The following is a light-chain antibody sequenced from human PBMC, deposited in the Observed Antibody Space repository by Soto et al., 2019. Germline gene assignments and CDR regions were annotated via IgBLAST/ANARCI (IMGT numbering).Light chain of an antibody. V-gene: IGKV1-5*01. CDR3: LQHNSYPHT. CDR2: DAS. J-gene: IGKJ2*01. Sequence: DLQMTQSPSTLSASVGDRVTITCRASQSISSWLAWYQQKPGKAPKLLIYDASSLESGVPSRFSGSGSGTEFTLTISSLQPEDFATYYCLQHNSYPHTFGQGTKLEIQ. CDR1: QSISSW.